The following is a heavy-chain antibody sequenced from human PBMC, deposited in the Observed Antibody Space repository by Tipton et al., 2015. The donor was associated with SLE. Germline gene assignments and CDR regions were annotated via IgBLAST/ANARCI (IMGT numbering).Heavy chain of an antibody. D-gene: IGHD3-16*01. V-gene: IGHV4-38-2*01. Sequence: TLSLTCAVSGYSISSGYYWGWIRQPPGKGLEWIGSIYHSGSTYYNPSLKSRVSISVDTSQNQFSLNLNSVTAADTAVYYCAKHDRGRDAFDIWGQGTMVTVSS. CDR3: AKHDRGRDAFDI. J-gene: IGHJ3*02. CDR1: GYSISSGYY. CDR2: IYHSGST.